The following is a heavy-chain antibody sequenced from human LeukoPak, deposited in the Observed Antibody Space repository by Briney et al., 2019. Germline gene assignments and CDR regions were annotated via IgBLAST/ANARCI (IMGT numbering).Heavy chain of an antibody. CDR2: INHSGST. J-gene: IGHJ4*02. V-gene: IGHV4-34*01. CDR1: GGSFSGYY. Sequence: SETLSLTCAVYGGSFSGYYWSWIRQPPGKGLEWIGEINHSGSTNYNPSLKSRATISVDTSKNQFSLKLSSVTAADTAVYYCARAAAAYWGQGTLVTVSS. D-gene: IGHD6-13*01. CDR3: ARAAAAY.